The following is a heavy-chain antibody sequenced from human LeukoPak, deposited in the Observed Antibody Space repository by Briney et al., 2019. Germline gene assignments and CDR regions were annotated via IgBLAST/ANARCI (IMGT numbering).Heavy chain of an antibody. D-gene: IGHD3-22*01. V-gene: IGHV4-59*02. CDR1: GGSVSSDY. CDR3: ARRSSGYFGAAFDI. CDR2: IYYNGSI. Sequence: PSETLSLTCTVSGGSVSSDYWSWIRQPPGKGLEWIGHIYYNGSINYNSSLKSRVTISVDTSKNQFSLKLSSVTAADTAVYYCARRSSGYFGAAFDIWGQGTMVTVSS. J-gene: IGHJ3*02.